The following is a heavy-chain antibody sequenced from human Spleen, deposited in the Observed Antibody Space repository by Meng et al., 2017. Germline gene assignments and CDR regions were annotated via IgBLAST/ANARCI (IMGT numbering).Heavy chain of an antibody. CDR2: MSYFGGTT. J-gene: IGHJ4*02. CDR1: GVSISSSSYY. V-gene: IGHV4-39*01. Sequence: QVQLQESGPALVKTSEDPSLTCIVSGVSISSSSYYWGWIRQPPGKGLEWIGTMSYFGGTTNYNPSLKSRIITSGDTSKNQFSLELSSVTAADTAVYYCARRNYPYYFDYWGQGILVTVSS. CDR3: ARRNYPYYFDY. D-gene: IGHD5-24*01.